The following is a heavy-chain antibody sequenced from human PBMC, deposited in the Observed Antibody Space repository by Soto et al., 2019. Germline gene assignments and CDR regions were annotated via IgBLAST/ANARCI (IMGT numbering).Heavy chain of an antibody. CDR1: GGSISSGGYS. J-gene: IGHJ4*02. V-gene: IGHV4-30-2*01. D-gene: IGHD6-13*01. CDR3: ARVRSAGTVDY. CDR2: IYHSGST. Sequence: SETLSLTCTVSGGSISSGGYSWSWIRQPPGKGLEWIGYIYHSGSTYYNPSLKSRVTISVDRSKNQFSLKLTSVTAADTAVYYCARVRSAGTVDYWGQGTLVTVSS.